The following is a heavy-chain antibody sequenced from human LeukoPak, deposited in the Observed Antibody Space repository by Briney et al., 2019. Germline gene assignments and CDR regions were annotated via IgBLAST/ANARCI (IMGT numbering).Heavy chain of an antibody. CDR3: ARLTANHFDY. V-gene: IGHV3-23*01. J-gene: IGHJ4*02. D-gene: IGHD2-21*02. Sequence: GGSLRLSCAASGFTLRTYAMSWVRQAPGMGLEWVSVFSAHGANIYYAESVRGRFTISGDISKNTLSLQMSSLRAEDTAIYYCARLTANHFDYWGQGTLVTVSS. CDR1: GFTLRTYA. CDR2: FSAHGANI.